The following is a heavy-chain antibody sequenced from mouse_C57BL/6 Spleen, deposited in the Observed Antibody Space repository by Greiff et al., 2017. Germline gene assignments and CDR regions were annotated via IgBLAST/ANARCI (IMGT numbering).Heavy chain of an antibody. CDR1: GYTFTSYW. Sequence: QVQLQQSGAELVKPGASVKLSCKASGYTFTSYWMQWVKQRPGQGLEWIGEIDPSDSYTNYNQKFKGKATLTVDTSSSTAYMQLSSLTSEDSAVYYCARPTAQATSWFAYWGQGTLVTVSA. D-gene: IGHD3-2*02. V-gene: IGHV1-50*01. CDR3: ARPTAQATSWFAY. CDR2: IDPSDSYT. J-gene: IGHJ3*01.